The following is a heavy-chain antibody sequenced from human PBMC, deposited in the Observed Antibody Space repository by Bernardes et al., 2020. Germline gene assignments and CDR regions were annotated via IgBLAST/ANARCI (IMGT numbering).Heavy chain of an antibody. CDR1: GFTFSSYA. Sequence: GGSLRLSCAASGFTFSSYAMSWVRQAPGKGLEWVSAISGSGGSTYYADSVKGRFTISRDNSKNTLYLQMNSLRAEDTAVYYCAKPLIVVVPAAIDENFDSWGQGTLVTVSS. CDR2: ISGSGGST. J-gene: IGHJ4*02. CDR3: AKPLIVVVPAAIDENFDS. V-gene: IGHV3-23*01. D-gene: IGHD2-2*01.